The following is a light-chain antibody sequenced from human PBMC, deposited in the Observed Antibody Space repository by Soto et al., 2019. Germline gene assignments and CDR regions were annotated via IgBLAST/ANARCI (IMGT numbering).Light chain of an antibody. Sequence: DIHMTQSPSTLSASAGDRVTITCRASQSISTWLAWYQQKPGKAPKLLIYKASSLETEVPSRFSGSGSGTEFTLTINSLQPDDFASYFCQQYNTYPYTFGQGTKLEI. CDR3: QQYNTYPYT. CDR2: KAS. V-gene: IGKV1-5*03. J-gene: IGKJ2*01. CDR1: QSISTW.